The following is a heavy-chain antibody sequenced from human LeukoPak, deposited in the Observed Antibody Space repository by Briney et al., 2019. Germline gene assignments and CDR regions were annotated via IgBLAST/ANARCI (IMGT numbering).Heavy chain of an antibody. Sequence: GGSLRLSCAASGFTFSSYSMNWVRQAPGKGLEWVSSISSSSSYIYYADSVKGRFTISRDNAKNSLYLQMNSLRAEDTAVYYCARASLAARMFLDYWGQGTLVTVSS. V-gene: IGHV3-21*01. CDR1: GFTFSSYS. J-gene: IGHJ4*02. D-gene: IGHD6-6*01. CDR2: ISSSSSYI. CDR3: ARASLAARMFLDY.